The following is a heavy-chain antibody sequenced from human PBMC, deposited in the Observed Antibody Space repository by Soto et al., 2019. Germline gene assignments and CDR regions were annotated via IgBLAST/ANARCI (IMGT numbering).Heavy chain of an antibody. Sequence: SGPTLVNPTQTLTLTCTFSGFSLSTSGVGVGWIRQPPGKALEWLALIYWNDDKRYSPSLKSRLTITKDTSKNQVVLTMTNMDPVDTATYYCAHSIPITVGGVIVMGSDAFDIWGQGTMVTVSS. CDR1: GFSLSTSGVG. CDR3: AHSIPITVGGVIVMGSDAFDI. CDR2: IYWNDDK. D-gene: IGHD3-16*02. V-gene: IGHV2-5*01. J-gene: IGHJ3*02.